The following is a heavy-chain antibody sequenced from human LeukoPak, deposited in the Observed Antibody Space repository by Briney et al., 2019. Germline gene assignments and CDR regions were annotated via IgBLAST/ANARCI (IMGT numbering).Heavy chain of an antibody. Sequence: PGGSLRLSCAASEFPLSSYNMKWVRQAPAKGLEWVSSISYRSSDIEYADSVKGRFTISRDNAKQLLYLQMNSLRAEDTAIYYCARGDGDGYDGSFRYFDYWGQGTLVTVSS. CDR3: ARGDGDGYDGSFRYFDY. CDR1: EFPLSSYN. J-gene: IGHJ4*02. D-gene: IGHD5-24*01. V-gene: IGHV3-21*01. CDR2: ISYRSSDI.